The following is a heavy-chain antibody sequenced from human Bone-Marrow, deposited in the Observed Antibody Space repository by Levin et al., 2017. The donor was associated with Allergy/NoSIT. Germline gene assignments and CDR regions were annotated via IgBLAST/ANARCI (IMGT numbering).Heavy chain of an antibody. CDR2: ISYDGSNK. J-gene: IGHJ4*02. D-gene: IGHD5-12*01. CDR3: AKVYSGYEGVDY. V-gene: IGHV3-30*18. Sequence: GGSLRLSCAASGFTFSSYGMHWVRQAPGKGLEWVAVISYDGSNKYYADSVKGRFTISRDNSKNTLYLQMNSLRAEDTAVYYCAKVYSGYEGVDYWGQGTLVTVSS. CDR1: GFTFSSYG.